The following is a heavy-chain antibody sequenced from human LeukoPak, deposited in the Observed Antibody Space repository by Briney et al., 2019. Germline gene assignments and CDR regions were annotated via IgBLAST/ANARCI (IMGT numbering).Heavy chain of an antibody. Sequence: GGSLRLSCAASGFTFSSYSMNWVRQAPGKGLEWVSSISSSSSYIYYADSVKGRFTISRDNAKNSLYLQMNSLRAEDMALYYCAKDSSSSWYLGWFDPWGQGTLVTVSS. J-gene: IGHJ5*02. CDR3: AKDSSSSWYLGWFDP. D-gene: IGHD6-13*01. CDR1: GFTFSSYS. CDR2: ISSSSSYI. V-gene: IGHV3-21*04.